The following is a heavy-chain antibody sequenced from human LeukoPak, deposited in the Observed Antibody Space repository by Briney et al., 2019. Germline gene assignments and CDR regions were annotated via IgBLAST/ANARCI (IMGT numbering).Heavy chain of an antibody. CDR3: AREADYYDSSGYYLYYYYMDV. J-gene: IGHJ6*03. V-gene: IGHV3-20*04. CDR2: INWNGGST. D-gene: IGHD3-22*01. CDR1: GFTFDDYG. Sequence: GGSLRLSCAASGFTFDDYGMSWVRQAPGKGLEWVSGINWNGGSTGYADPVKGRFTISRDNAKNSLYLQMNSLRAEDTALYYCAREADYYDSSGYYLYYYYMDVWGKGTTVTVSS.